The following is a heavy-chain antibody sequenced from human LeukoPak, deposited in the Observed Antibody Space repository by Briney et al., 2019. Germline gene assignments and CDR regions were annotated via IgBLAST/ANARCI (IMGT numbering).Heavy chain of an antibody. J-gene: IGHJ4*02. V-gene: IGHV3-21*01. D-gene: IGHD3-3*01. Sequence: GGSLRLSCAASGFTFSSYSMNWVRQAPGKGLEWVSSISSSSSYIYYADSVKGRFTISRDNAKNSLYLQMNSLRAEDTAMYYCARDAFGVVTVPDYWGQGTLVTVSS. CDR3: ARDAFGVVTVPDY. CDR1: GFTFSSYS. CDR2: ISSSSSYI.